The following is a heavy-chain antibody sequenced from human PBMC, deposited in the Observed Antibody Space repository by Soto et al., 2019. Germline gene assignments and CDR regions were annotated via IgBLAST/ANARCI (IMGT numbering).Heavy chain of an antibody. Sequence: QVQLVQSGAEVKKPGSSVKVSCRTSGDTFTTYTIVWVRQAPGQGLEWMGGIIPIFGTANYAQKLQGRVTITADKSTRTVYMEVNSLRYEDTDVYYCASSSGNNYGVGTNYYFDYWGQGTLVTVSS. V-gene: IGHV1-69*06. J-gene: IGHJ4*02. D-gene: IGHD1-26*01. CDR2: IIPIFGTA. CDR3: ASSSGNNYGVGTNYYFDY. CDR1: GDTFTTYT.